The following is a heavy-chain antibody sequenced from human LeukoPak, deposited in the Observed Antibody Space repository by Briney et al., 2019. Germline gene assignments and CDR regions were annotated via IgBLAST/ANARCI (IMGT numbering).Heavy chain of an antibody. D-gene: IGHD3-10*01. CDR2: ISGSGGST. CDR3: AKDRHLWFGEPDGY. J-gene: IGHJ4*02. V-gene: IGHV3-23*01. Sequence: GGSLRLSCVASGFTFSSYWMHWVRQDPRKGLVWVSAISGSGGSTYYADSVKGRFTISRDNSKNTLYLRMNSLRAEDTAVYYCAKDRHLWFGEPDGYWGQGTLVTVSS. CDR1: GFTFSSYW.